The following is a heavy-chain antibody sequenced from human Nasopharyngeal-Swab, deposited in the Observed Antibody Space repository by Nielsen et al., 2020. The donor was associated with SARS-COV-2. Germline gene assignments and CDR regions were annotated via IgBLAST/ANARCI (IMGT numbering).Heavy chain of an antibody. D-gene: IGHD4-23*01. V-gene: IGHV3-9*01. CDR2: ISWNSGSI. J-gene: IGHJ6*03. Sequence: GGSLRLSCAASGFTFDDYAMHWVRQAPGKGLEWVSGISWNSGSIGYADSVKGRFTISRDNAKNSLYLQMNSLRAEDTALYYCATGSTTVVTPEYYCYMDVWGKGTTVTVSS. CDR3: ATGSTTVVTPEYYCYMDV. CDR1: GFTFDDYA.